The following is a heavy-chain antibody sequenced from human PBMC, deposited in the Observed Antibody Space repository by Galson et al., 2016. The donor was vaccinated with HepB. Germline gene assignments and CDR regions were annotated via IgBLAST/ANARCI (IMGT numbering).Heavy chain of an antibody. V-gene: IGHV4-59*01. J-gene: IGHJ5*02. CDR3: ARDFDPFGP. Sequence: SETLSLTCAVSGGTISRYYWSWIRQPPGKEMEWIGYIFYSGTTKHNPSLKSRVTISVDTSKNQFSLKLTSLTAADTAVYYCARDFDPFGPWGQGILVTVSS. CDR1: GGTISRYY. CDR2: IFYSGTT. D-gene: IGHD3-9*01.